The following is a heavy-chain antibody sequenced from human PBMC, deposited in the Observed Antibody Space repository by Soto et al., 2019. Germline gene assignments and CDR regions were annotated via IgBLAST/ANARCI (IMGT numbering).Heavy chain of an antibody. J-gene: IGHJ3*02. Sequence: SETLSLPCPLSGGSLSRYYLSWVRPPPGKGLEWIGYIYYSGSTNYNPSLKSRVTISVDTSKNQFSLKLSSVTAADTAVYYCARGYYYDSSGYYNDAFDIWGQGTMVTVSS. D-gene: IGHD3-22*01. V-gene: IGHV4-59*01. CDR1: GGSLSRYY. CDR3: ARGYYYDSSGYYNDAFDI. CDR2: IYYSGST.